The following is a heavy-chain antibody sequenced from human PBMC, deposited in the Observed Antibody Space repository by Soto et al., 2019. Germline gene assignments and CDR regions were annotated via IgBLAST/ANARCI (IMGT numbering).Heavy chain of an antibody. CDR2: IDSRGGT. J-gene: IGHJ4*02. CDR1: GASISSSAYY. V-gene: IGHV4-31*03. CDR3: ARGSIFGVVNSAAFDS. Sequence: QEQLQQSGPGLVKPSQTLSLTCTVSGASISSSAYYWNWIRQHPRKGLEWIGYIDSRGGTSHNPSLTSRVSMSLDTSATQFSLNMTSVTAAATAVYYCARGSIFGVVNSAAFDSWGLGTLVTVSS. D-gene: IGHD3-3*01.